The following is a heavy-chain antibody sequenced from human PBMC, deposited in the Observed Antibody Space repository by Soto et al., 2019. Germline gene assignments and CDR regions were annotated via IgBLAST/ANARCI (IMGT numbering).Heavy chain of an antibody. CDR2: ISAFNGNT. CDR1: GYTFTSYG. D-gene: IGHD2-15*01. V-gene: IGHV1-18*01. Sequence: ASVKVSWKASGYTFTSYGISWVRQAPGQGLEWMGWISAFNGNTNYAQKLQGRVTMTADTSTSTAYMELSSLRSEDTAVYYCASLIRGYCSGGSCYREYFQHWGQGTLVTVSS. J-gene: IGHJ1*01. CDR3: ASLIRGYCSGGSCYREYFQH.